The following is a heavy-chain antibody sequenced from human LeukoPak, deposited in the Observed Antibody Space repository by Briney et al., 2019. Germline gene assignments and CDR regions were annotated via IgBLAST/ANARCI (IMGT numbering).Heavy chain of an antibody. CDR3: ARQYYSYAMDV. CDR1: GFTFSSYE. CDR2: ISSSGSTV. V-gene: IGHV3-48*03. Sequence: GESLRLSCAASGFTFSSYEMNWVRQAPGKGLEWVSYISSSGSTVYYADSVKGRFTISRDNAKSSLYLQMNSLRAEDMAVYYCARQYYSYAMDVWGQGTTVTVSS. J-gene: IGHJ6*02.